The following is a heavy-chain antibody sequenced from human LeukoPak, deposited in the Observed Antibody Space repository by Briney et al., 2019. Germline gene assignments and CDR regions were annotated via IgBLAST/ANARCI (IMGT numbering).Heavy chain of an antibody. D-gene: IGHD4-17*01. J-gene: IGHJ4*02. CDR1: GFTFSSYA. V-gene: IGHV3-23*01. CDR3: AKDRATDYGDYVYDY. Sequence: GGSLRLSCAASGFTFSSYAMSWVRQAPGKGLQWVSGISGSGGSTDYADSVKGRFTISRDNFKNTLYLQMNSLRAEDTAVYYCAKDRATDYGDYVYDYWGQGTLVTVSS. CDR2: ISGSGGST.